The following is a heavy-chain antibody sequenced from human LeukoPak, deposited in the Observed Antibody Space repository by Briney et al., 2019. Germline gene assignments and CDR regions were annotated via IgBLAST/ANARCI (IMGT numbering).Heavy chain of an antibody. D-gene: IGHD6-13*01. CDR2: INHSGST. CDR1: GGSFSGYY. CDR3: ARHRGYSSSWYRGYYFDY. Sequence: YPSETLSLTCAVYGGSFSGYYWSWIRQPPGKGLEWIGEINHSGSTNYIPSLKSRVTISVDTSKNQFSLKLSSVTAADTAVYYCARHRGYSSSWYRGYYFDYWGQGTLVTVSS. V-gene: IGHV4-34*01. J-gene: IGHJ4*02.